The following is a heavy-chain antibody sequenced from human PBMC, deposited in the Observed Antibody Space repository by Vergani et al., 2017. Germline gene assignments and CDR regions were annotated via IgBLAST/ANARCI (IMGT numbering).Heavy chain of an antibody. CDR3: ARAGRQWLDLDY. J-gene: IGHJ4*02. CDR1: GFTFSSSD. D-gene: IGHD6-19*01. Sequence: EVQLVESGGGLVQPGGSLRLSCAASGFTFSSSDMHWVRQATGKGLEWVSAIGTAGDTYYPGTVKGRFTISRENAKNSLYLQMNSLRAGDTAVYYCARAGRQWLDLDYWGQGTLVTVSS. CDR2: IGTAGDT. V-gene: IGHV3-13*04.